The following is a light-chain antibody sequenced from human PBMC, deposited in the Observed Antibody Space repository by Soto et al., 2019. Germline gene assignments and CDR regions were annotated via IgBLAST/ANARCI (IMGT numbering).Light chain of an antibody. CDR1: QSISSW. J-gene: IGKJ1*01. CDR3: QHYNSYSEA. V-gene: IGKV1-5*01. CDR2: AAS. Sequence: IHMTHSPATLSASVLYRGTITVLASQSISSWLACYQQKPGKAPKLLIYAASSLQSGVPSRFIGSGSGTEFTLTISSLQPDDFATYYCQHYNSYSEAFGQGTTV.